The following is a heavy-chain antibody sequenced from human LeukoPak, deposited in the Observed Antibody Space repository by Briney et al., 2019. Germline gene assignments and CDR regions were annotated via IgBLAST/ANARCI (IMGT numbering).Heavy chain of an antibody. CDR3: ARDLVDYVWGSYRSNYFDY. V-gene: IGHV1-69*04. D-gene: IGHD3-16*02. CDR1: GGTFSSYA. CDR2: IIPILGIA. J-gene: IGHJ4*02. Sequence: SVKVSCKASGGTFSSYAISWVRQAPGQGLEWMGRIIPILGIANYAQKFQGRVTITADKSTSTAYMELSSLRSEDTAVYYCARDLVDYVWGSYRSNYFDYWGQGTLVTVSS.